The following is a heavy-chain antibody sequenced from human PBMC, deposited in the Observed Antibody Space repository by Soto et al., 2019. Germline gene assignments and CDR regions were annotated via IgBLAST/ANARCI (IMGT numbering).Heavy chain of an antibody. CDR3: ARGMISGYSRRTDD. CDR2: IDAGNGNT. Sequence: QVQLVQSGAEVKKPGASVKVSCKASGYTFTRYAMHWVRQAPGQRLEWMGWIDAGNGNTKYSQKFQGRVTITRDTSASTGYMELSSLRSEDTAVYYCARGMISGYSRRTDDWGQGTLVTASS. V-gene: IGHV1-3*01. J-gene: IGHJ4*02. D-gene: IGHD3-22*01. CDR1: GYTFTRYA.